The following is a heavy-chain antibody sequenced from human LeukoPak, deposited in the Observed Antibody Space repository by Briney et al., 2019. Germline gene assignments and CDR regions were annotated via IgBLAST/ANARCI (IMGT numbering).Heavy chain of an antibody. V-gene: IGHV1-8*01. Sequence: ASVKVSCKASGYTFTSYDINWVRQATGQGLEWMGWMNPNSGNTGYAQKFQGRVTMTRSTSINTAYMELSSLRSEDTAVYYCARGQDSSSSNFDYWGQGTLVTVSS. CDR1: GYTFTSYD. CDR3: ARGQDSSSSNFDY. D-gene: IGHD6-13*01. CDR2: MNPNSGNT. J-gene: IGHJ4*02.